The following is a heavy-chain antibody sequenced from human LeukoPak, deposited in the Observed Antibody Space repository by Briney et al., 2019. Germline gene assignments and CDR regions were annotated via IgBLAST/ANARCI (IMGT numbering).Heavy chain of an antibody. CDR2: ISSNGGSS. CDR3: VKITSVTGGDC. V-gene: IGHV3-64D*09. J-gene: IGHJ4*02. Sequence: GGSLRLSCSASGFTFSAYAMYWVRQAPGKGLEYVSGISSNGGSSFYADSVKGRFTISRDNSKNTLYLQMSSLRAEDTAVYYCVKITSVTGGDCWGEGTRLTVSS. D-gene: IGHD1-1*01. CDR1: GFTFSAYA.